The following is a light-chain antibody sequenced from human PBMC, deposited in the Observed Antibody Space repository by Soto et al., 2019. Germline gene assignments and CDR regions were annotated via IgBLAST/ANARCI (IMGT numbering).Light chain of an antibody. J-gene: IGKJ5*01. CDR2: DAS. CDR3: QQRISWPPT. CDR1: QSVSIY. Sequence: EIVLTQSPATLSLSPGERATVSCRASQSVSIYLAWYQQKPGQAPRLLIYDASNRATGIPARFSGSGSGADLTLTISSLEPEDCAVYYCQQRISWPPTFGQGTRLEIK. V-gene: IGKV3-11*01.